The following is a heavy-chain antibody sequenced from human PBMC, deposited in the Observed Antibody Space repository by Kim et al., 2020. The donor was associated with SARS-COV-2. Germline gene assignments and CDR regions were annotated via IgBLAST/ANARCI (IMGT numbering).Heavy chain of an antibody. CDR3: ARGEVHYDSSGSDYYYGMDV. J-gene: IGHJ6*02. V-gene: IGHV4-30-2*01. CDR2: IYHSGST. D-gene: IGHD3-22*01. Sequence: SETLSLTCAVSGGSISSGGYSWSWIRQPPGKGLEWIGYIYHSGSTYYNPSLKSRVTISVDRSKNQFSLKLSSVTAADTAVYYCARGEVHYDSSGSDYYYGMDVWGQGTTVTVSS. CDR1: GGSISSGGYS.